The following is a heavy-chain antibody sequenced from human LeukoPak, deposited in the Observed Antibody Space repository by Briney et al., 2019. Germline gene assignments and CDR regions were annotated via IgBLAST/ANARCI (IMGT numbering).Heavy chain of an antibody. Sequence: GRSLRLSCAASGFNFCRLAMGRVRQAQGRGLEWVSVISGRGSGGSTYYADSAKGRFTVSRDNSKNTLSLQMNSLRGKDTAVYDCAKANCDYEYIFDRWGQGTLVTVSS. CDR1: GFNFCRLA. CDR2: ISGRGSGGST. V-gene: IGHV3-23*01. J-gene: IGHJ4*02. CDR3: AKANCDYEYIFDR. D-gene: IGHD4-17*01.